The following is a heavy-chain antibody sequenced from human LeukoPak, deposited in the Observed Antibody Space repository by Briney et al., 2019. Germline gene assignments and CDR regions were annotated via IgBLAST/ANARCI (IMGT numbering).Heavy chain of an antibody. V-gene: IGHV1-2*02. Sequence: GASVNVSCKASGYTFTGYYVHWVRQAPGQGLEWMGWINPNTGDTNYAQKFQGRVTMTRDTSINTAYMDLSGLRSDDTAVYYCPRYYRYFDYWGQGTLVTVSS. J-gene: IGHJ4*02. CDR2: INPNTGDT. D-gene: IGHD3-10*01. CDR3: PRYYRYFDY. CDR1: GYTFTGYY.